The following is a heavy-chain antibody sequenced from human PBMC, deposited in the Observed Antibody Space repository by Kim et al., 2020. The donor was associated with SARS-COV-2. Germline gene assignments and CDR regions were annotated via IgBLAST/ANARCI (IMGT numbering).Heavy chain of an antibody. CDR2: IYWDDDK. CDR3: AHRRYDFWSGYRNWYFEL. V-gene: IGHV2-5*02. Sequence: SGPTLVNPTQTLTLTCTFSGFSLSTSGVGVGWIRQPPGKALEWLALIYWDDDKRYSPSLKSRLTIAKDTSKNQVVLTMTNMDPVDTATYYCAHRRYDFWSGYRNWYFELWGRGTLVTVSS. CDR1: GFSLSTSGVG. J-gene: IGHJ2*01. D-gene: IGHD3-3*01.